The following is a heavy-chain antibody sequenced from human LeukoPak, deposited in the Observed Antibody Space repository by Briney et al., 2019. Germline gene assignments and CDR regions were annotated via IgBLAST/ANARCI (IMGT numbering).Heavy chain of an antibody. V-gene: IGHV4-59*01. CDR3: ARGPTRYYFDC. D-gene: IGHD4-17*01. Sequence: PSETLSLTCTVSGDSISSYYWTWIRQPPGKGLELIGYIYYSGSTNYNPSLKSRVTISVDTSKNQFSLGLSSVTAADTAVYYCARGPTRYYFDCWGQGTLVTVSS. CDR1: GDSISSYY. J-gene: IGHJ4*02. CDR2: IYYSGST.